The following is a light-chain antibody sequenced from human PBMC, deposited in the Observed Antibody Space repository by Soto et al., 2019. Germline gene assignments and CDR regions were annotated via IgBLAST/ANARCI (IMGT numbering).Light chain of an antibody. J-gene: IGKJ5*01. V-gene: IGKV3-20*01. Sequence: IVLTQSPGTLSLSPGERATLSCRASQSVSSSYLAWYQQKPGHAPRLPIYGASSRATGIPDRFSGCVSGTDFTLTISRLEPEDFAVYYCQQCGSSPITFGQGTRLEIK. CDR1: QSVSSSY. CDR3: QQCGSSPIT. CDR2: GAS.